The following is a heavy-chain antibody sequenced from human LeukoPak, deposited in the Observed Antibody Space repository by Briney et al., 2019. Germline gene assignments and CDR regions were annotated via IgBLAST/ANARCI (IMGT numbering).Heavy chain of an antibody. J-gene: IGHJ5*02. CDR1: GGSISSTNYY. CDR3: ARQSRHYDILTGYKSEKNWFDP. CDR2: IYYSGST. D-gene: IGHD3-9*01. Sequence: SETLSLTCTVSGGSISSTNYYWGWIRQPPGKGLEWIGSIYYSGSTYYNSSLKSRVTISVDTSKKQFSLKLSSVTAADTAVYYCARQSRHYDILTGYKSEKNWFDPWGQGTLVTVSS. V-gene: IGHV4-39*01.